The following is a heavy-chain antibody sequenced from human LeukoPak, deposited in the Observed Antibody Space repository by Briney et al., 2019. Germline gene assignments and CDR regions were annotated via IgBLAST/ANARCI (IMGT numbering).Heavy chain of an antibody. CDR1: GFTFSSYG. CDR2: ISYDGSNK. D-gene: IGHD6-13*01. CDR3: ARQYSSSWYDY. V-gene: IGHV3-30*03. J-gene: IGHJ4*02. Sequence: QTGGSLRLSCAASGFTFSSYGMHWVRQAPGKGLEWVAVISYDGSNKYYADSVKGRFTISRDNSKNTLYLQMNSLRAEDTAVYYCARQYSSSWYDYWGQGTLVTVSS.